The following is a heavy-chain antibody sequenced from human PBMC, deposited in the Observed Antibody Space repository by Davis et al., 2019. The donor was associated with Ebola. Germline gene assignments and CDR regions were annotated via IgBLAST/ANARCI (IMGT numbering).Heavy chain of an antibody. V-gene: IGHV5-10-1*01. CDR2: IDPSDSYT. CDR3: ARDSGSGWYYYYYYGMDV. CDR1: GYSFTSYW. D-gene: IGHD6-19*01. J-gene: IGHJ6*02. Sequence: GESLKISCKGSGYSFTSYWISWVRQMPGKGLEWMGRIDPSDSYTNYSPSFQGHVTISADKSISTAYLQWSSLKASDTAMYYCARDSGSGWYYYYYYGMDVWGQGTTVTVSS.